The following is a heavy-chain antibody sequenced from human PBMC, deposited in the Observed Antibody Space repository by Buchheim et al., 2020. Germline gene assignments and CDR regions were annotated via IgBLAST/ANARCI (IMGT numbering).Heavy chain of an antibody. Sequence: EAQLLESGGGLVQPGGSLRLSCAVSGFTFSNSAMTWVRQAPGKGLEWVSAISRIGDTPYYADSVMGRFTISRDTSKNTLFLQMNSLRVDDTAVYYCAKEEVPNDYWGLGTL. J-gene: IGHJ4*02. CDR2: ISRIGDTP. CDR1: GFTFSNSA. CDR3: AKEEVPNDY. V-gene: IGHV3-23*01.